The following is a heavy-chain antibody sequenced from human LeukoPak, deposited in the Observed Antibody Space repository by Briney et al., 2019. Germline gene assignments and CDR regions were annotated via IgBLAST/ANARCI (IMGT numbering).Heavy chain of an antibody. CDR2: VNNNGGST. J-gene: IGHJ4*02. Sequence: GGSLRLSCAASGFTFSNYAMSWVRQAPGKGLEYVSAVNNNGGSTFYSDSVKGRFTISRDNSKNTLYLQMSSLRAEDTAVYYCAKKRIGSYYSAADYWGQGTLVTVSS. CDR3: AKKRIGSYYSAADY. V-gene: IGHV3-64D*06. D-gene: IGHD1-26*01. CDR1: GFTFSNYA.